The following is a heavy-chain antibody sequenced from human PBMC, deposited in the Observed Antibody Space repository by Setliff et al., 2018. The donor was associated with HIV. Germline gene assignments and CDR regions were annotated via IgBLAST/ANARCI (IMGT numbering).Heavy chain of an antibody. J-gene: IGHJ4*02. V-gene: IGHV4-34*01. CDR2: VNHDENT. Sequence: PSETLSLTCAVYGGSFSGYYWSWIRQPPKKGLEWIGEVNHDENTNYNPSLKSRVTISLDTSKNQFSLKVSSVTAADTAVYYCTRHWRGGLDYWGQGTLVTVSS. D-gene: IGHD1-1*01. CDR3: TRHWRGGLDY. CDR1: GGSFSGYY.